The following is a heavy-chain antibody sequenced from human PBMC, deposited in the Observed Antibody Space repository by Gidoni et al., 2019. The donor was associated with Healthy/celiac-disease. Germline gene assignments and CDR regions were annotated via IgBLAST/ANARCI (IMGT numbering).Heavy chain of an antibody. CDR2: ISSSGSTI. Sequence: EVQLVESGGGLVQPGGSLRLSCAASGFTFSSYEMNWVRQAPGKGLEWVSYISSSGSTIYYADSVKGRFTISRDNAKNSLYLQMNSLRAEDTAVYYCARGGAYGYPILDYWGQGTLVTVSS. D-gene: IGHD4-17*01. J-gene: IGHJ4*02. V-gene: IGHV3-48*03. CDR3: ARGGAYGYPILDY. CDR1: GFTFSSYE.